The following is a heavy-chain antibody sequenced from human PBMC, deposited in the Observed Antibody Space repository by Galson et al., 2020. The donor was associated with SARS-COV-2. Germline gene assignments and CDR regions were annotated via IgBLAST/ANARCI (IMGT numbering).Heavy chain of an antibody. CDR1: GFSFSSYG. D-gene: IGHD5-12*01. CDR3: ARDRLISSNYYYYVMDV. Sequence: GGSLRLSCAASGFSFSSYGMHWVHQAPGKGLEWVAVIWYDGSNKYYADSVKGRFTISRDNSKDTLYLQMNSLRAEDTAVYYCARDRLISSNYYYYVMDVWGQGTTVTVSS. V-gene: IGHV3-33*01. J-gene: IGHJ6*02. CDR2: IWYDGSNK.